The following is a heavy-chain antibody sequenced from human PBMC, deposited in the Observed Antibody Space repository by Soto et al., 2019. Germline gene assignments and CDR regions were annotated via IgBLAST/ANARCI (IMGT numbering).Heavy chain of an antibody. D-gene: IGHD3-22*01. J-gene: IGHJ4*02. CDR2: ISAYNGNT. V-gene: IGHV1-18*04. CDR3: ARDRNPVYYYDSSGYPAGNY. Sequence: QVQLVQSGAEVKKPGASVKVSCKASGYTFTSYGISWVRQAPGQGLEWMGWISAYNGNTNYAQKLQGRVTMTTDTSTSTAYMELRSLGADDTTVYYCARDRNPVYYYDSSGYPAGNYWGQGTLVTVSS. CDR1: GYTFTSYG.